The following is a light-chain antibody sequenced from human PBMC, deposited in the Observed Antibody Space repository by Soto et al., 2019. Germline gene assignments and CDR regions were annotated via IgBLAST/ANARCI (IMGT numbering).Light chain of an antibody. CDR2: DTS. CDR3: QEYIPWPPGM. V-gene: IGKV3-15*01. CDR1: QFVSRR. J-gene: IGKJ1*01. Sequence: EIVVTQSPATLSASPGERVTLSCRASQFVSRRLGWYQQRLGQVPRLLIYDTSTRAPGISARFSGSGSGTEFTLTISSLQSEDFAVYYCQEYIPWPPGMFGPGTMVDIK.